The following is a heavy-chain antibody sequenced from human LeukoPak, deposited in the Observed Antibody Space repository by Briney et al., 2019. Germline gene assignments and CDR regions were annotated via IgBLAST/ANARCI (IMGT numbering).Heavy chain of an antibody. Sequence: PGGSLRLSCAASGFTFSSYAMNWVRQAPGKGLEWVSYITSSGSTIYYADSVKGRFTISRDNAKNSLYLQMNSLRAEDTAVYYCAKNDWSSSFYFDYWGQGTLVTVSS. V-gene: IGHV3-48*03. CDR1: GFTFSSYA. CDR3: AKNDWSSSFYFDY. CDR2: ITSSGSTI. D-gene: IGHD3-9*01. J-gene: IGHJ4*02.